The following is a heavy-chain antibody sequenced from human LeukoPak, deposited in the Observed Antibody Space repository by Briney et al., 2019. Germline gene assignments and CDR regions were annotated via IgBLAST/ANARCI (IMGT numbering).Heavy chain of an antibody. Sequence: GGSLRLSCAASGFTFSSYSMNWVRQAPGKGLEWVSSISSRSSYIYYADSVKGRFTISRDNAKNSLYLQMNSLRAEDTAVYYCARTDRVYYDRVRVSALDIWGQGTMATVSS. J-gene: IGHJ3*02. D-gene: IGHD3-22*01. CDR3: ARTDRVYYDRVRVSALDI. CDR2: ISSRSSYI. V-gene: IGHV3-21*01. CDR1: GFTFSSYS.